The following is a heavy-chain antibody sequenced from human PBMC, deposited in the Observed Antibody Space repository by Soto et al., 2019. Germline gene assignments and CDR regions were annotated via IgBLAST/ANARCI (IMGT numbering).Heavy chain of an antibody. Sequence: GSLRLSCAASGFAFSDYYMSWIRQAPGKGLECVSYISSSGSTIYYADSVKGRFTISRDNAKNSLYLQMNSLRAEDTAVYYCARDLRMATTYYYGMDVWGQGTTVTVSS. CDR3: ARDLRMATTYYYGMDV. J-gene: IGHJ6*02. CDR2: ISSSGSTI. V-gene: IGHV3-11*01. CDR1: GFAFSDYY. D-gene: IGHD5-12*01.